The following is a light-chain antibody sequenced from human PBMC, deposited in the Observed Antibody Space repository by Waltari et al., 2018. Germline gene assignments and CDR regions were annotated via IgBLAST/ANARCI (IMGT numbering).Light chain of an antibody. V-gene: IGKV4-1*01. CDR2: WAS. CDR1: QSVLYSSNNKNY. J-gene: IGKJ4*01. CDR3: QQYYSTPLT. Sequence: DIVMTQSPDSLAVSLGERATINCKSSQSVLYSSNNKNYLAWYQQKPGQPPKLLIYWASTGESGVADRFGGSGSGTDFTLTISSLQAEDVAVYYCQQYYSTPLTFGGGTKVEIK.